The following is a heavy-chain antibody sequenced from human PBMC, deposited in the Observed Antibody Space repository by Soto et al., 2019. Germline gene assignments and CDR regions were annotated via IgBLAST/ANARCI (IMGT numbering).Heavy chain of an antibody. D-gene: IGHD3-10*01. J-gene: IGHJ3*02. CDR2: IYYSGST. CDR3: ARRYGLSAFDI. V-gene: IGHV4-4*02. CDR1: GGSISSSNW. Sequence: SETLSLTCAVSGGSISSSNWWSWVRQPPGKGLEWIGEIYYSGSTNYNPSLKSRVTISVDTSKNQFSLKLSSVTAADTAVYYCARRYGLSAFDIWGQGTMVTVSS.